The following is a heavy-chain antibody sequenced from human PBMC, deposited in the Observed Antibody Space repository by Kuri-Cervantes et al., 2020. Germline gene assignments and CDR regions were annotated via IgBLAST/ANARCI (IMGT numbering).Heavy chain of an antibody. Sequence: GGSLRLSCAASGFTFSRYTMNWVRQAPGKGLEWISYISSSSSTIFYADSVKGRFTISRDNARNSLYLQMTSLRAEDTAVYYCARGVDTAMEDWGQGTLVTVSS. V-gene: IGHV3-48*01. J-gene: IGHJ4*02. CDR1: GFTFSRYT. CDR2: ISSSSSTI. D-gene: IGHD5-18*01. CDR3: ARGVDTAMED.